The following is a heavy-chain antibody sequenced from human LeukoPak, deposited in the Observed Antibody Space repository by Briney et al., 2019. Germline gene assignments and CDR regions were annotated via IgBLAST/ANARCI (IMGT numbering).Heavy chain of an antibody. J-gene: IGHJ4*02. CDR3: LGYYSGSPN. Sequence: PGGSLRLSCAASGFTYSYNWMHWVRQAPGKGLVWVSRISSDGRTTHHADSVKGRFTISRDSAKNTLFLQMNDLRAEDTAVYYCLGYYSGSPNWGEGALVTVS. D-gene: IGHD3-10*01. CDR2: ISSDGRTT. V-gene: IGHV3-74*01. CDR1: GFTYSYNW.